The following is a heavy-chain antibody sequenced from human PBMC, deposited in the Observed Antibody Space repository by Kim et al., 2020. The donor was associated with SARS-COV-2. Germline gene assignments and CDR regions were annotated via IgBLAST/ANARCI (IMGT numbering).Heavy chain of an antibody. J-gene: IGHJ6*02. CDR1: GFTFDDYA. CDR2: ISWNSGSI. CDR3: TKDMQGAPNYYYGMDV. D-gene: IGHD3-16*01. Sequence: GGSLRLSCAASGFTFDDYAMHWVRQAPGKGLEWVSGISWNSGSIGYADSVKGRFTISRDNAKNSLYLQMNSLRAEDTALYYCTKDMQGAPNYYYGMDVWGQGTTVTISS. V-gene: IGHV3-9*01.